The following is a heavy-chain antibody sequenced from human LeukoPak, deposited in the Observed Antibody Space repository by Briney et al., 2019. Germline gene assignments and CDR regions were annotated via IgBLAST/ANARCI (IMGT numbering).Heavy chain of an antibody. J-gene: IGHJ6*02. CDR1: GFIFSSYG. CDR3: ARGGNNFYYYSLDG. Sequence: GRSLRLSCAASGFIFSSYGMHWVRQAPGKGLEWVGRTRNKANSYVTEYAASVKGRFTISRDGSKNSLYLQMNSLKTEDTAVYYCARGGNNFYYYSLDGWGQGTTVTVSS. D-gene: IGHD4-23*01. CDR2: TRNKANSYVT. V-gene: IGHV3-72*01.